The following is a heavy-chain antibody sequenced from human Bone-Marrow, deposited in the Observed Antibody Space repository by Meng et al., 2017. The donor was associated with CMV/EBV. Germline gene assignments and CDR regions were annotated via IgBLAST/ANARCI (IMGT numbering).Heavy chain of an antibody. V-gene: IGHV1-2*02. CDR3: ARDLLQWLDPAYYYYGLDV. D-gene: IGHD6-19*01. J-gene: IGHJ6*02. Sequence: ASVKVSCKASGYTFTGHYMHWVRQAPGQGLEWMGWINPNSGGTNYAQKFQGRVTMTRDTSIRTAYMELSRLRSDDTAVYYCARDLLQWLDPAYYYYGLDVWGQGTTVTVSS. CDR2: INPNSGGT. CDR1: GYTFTGHY.